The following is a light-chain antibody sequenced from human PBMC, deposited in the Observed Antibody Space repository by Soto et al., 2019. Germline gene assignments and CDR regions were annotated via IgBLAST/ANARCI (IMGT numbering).Light chain of an antibody. CDR3: QQSGSTLFT. CDR2: GSF. CDR1: QIVSSNY. Sequence: EVVLTQSPGTLSLPPGERATLSCRASQIVSSNYLAWYQQKPGQAPRRLIYGSFNRAAGIPHRFSGSGSGTDFTLTISRLEPEDVAVYYCQQSGSTLFTFGGGTKVEMK. J-gene: IGKJ4*01. V-gene: IGKV3-20*01.